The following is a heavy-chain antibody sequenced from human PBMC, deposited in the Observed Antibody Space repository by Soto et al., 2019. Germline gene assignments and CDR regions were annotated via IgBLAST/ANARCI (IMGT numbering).Heavy chain of an antibody. CDR3: ARDDVLCDGGRCYGVPLDV. CDR2: IQSGGPT. V-gene: IGHV3-66*01. CDR1: GFTVSSKY. D-gene: IGHD2-15*01. J-gene: IGHJ6*04. Sequence: EVQLVESGGGLVQPGGSLRLSCAASGFTVSSKYMSWVRQAPGKGLEWVSLIQSGGPTYYADSVKGRFTISRDTSENTVHLQMHSLRAEDTAVYYCARDDVLCDGGRCYGVPLDVWGEGTTVTVSS.